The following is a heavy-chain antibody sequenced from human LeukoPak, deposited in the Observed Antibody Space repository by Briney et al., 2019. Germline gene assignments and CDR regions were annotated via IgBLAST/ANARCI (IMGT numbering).Heavy chain of an antibody. J-gene: IGHJ4*02. CDR1: AFTFGRYW. Sequence: GGYLRLSCVAPAFTFGRYWMSWVRQAPGKGLEWVANIKLDGSEKNYVDSVRGRFTISRDNTKNSLYLQMNSLRVEDTAVFYCARDQYDTWSRRGNFDSWGQGTLVIVSS. CDR3: ARDQYDTWSRRGNFDS. V-gene: IGHV3-7*03. CDR2: IKLDGSEK. D-gene: IGHD3-3*01.